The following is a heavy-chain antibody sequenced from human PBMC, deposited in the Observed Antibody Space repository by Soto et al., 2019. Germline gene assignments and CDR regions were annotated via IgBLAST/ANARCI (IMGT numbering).Heavy chain of an antibody. CDR1: GGSISSGGYY. D-gene: IGHD2-15*01. J-gene: IGHJ5*02. CDR3: ARDETAGVAGGWFDP. CDR2: IYYSGST. Sequence: QVQLQESGPGLVKPSQTLSLTCTVFGGSISSGGYYWSWIRQHPGKGLEWIGYIYYSGSTYYNPSLKSRVTISVDTSKNQFSLKLSSVTAADTAVYYCARDETAGVAGGWFDPWGQGTLVTVSS. V-gene: IGHV4-31*03.